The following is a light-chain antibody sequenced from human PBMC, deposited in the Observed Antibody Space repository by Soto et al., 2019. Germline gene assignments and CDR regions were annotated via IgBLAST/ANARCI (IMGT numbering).Light chain of an antibody. J-gene: IGKJ1*01. CDR1: QSVSSN. V-gene: IGKV3-15*01. CDR3: QQYKNWPRT. Sequence: EIVMTQSPVTLSVSPGERATLSCRASQSVSSNLVWYQQKPGQAPRLLIYGASTRATSIPARFSGSGSGTEFPLTISSLQSEDFAVYYCQQYKNWPRTFGQGTKVEIK. CDR2: GAS.